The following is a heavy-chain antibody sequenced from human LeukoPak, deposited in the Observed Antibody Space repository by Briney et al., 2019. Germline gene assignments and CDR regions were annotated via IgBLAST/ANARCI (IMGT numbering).Heavy chain of an antibody. CDR2: ISSSSSYT. J-gene: IGHJ4*02. V-gene: IGHV3-11*05. CDR3: ARDRDRVVGATEIDY. Sequence: GGSLRLSCSASGFTVSSDYMSWIRQAPGKGLEWVSYISSSSSYTNYADSVKGRFTISRDNAKNSLYLQMNSLRAEDTAVYYCARDRDRVVGATEIDYWGRGTLVTVSS. D-gene: IGHD1-26*01. CDR1: GFTVSSDY.